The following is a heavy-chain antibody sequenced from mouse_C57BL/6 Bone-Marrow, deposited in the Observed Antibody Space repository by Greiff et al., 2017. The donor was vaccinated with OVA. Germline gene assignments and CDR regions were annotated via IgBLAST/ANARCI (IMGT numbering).Heavy chain of an antibody. CDR2: IYPGDGDT. CDR3: ARGDF. J-gene: IGHJ2*01. Sequence: VMLVESGAELVKPGASVEISCKASGYAFRSYWMNWVKQRPGQGLEWIGQIYPGDGDTNYNGKFKGKATLTAVKSSSTAYMQLSSLTSEKSAAYFCARGDFWGQGTTLTVSA. V-gene: IGHV1-80*01. CDR1: GYAFRSYW.